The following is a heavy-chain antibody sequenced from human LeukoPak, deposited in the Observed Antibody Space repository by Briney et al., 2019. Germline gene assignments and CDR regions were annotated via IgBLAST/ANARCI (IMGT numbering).Heavy chain of an antibody. CDR1: GYTFTGYY. CDR2: INPNSGGT. Sequence: ASVKVSCKASGYTFTGYYMHWVRQAPGQGLEWMGWINPNSGGTNYAQKFQGRVTMTRDTSISTAYMELSRLRSDDTAVYYCARDLIRFGFGGNWFDPWGQGTLVTVSS. CDR3: ARDLIRFGFGGNWFDP. D-gene: IGHD3-16*01. J-gene: IGHJ5*02. V-gene: IGHV1-2*02.